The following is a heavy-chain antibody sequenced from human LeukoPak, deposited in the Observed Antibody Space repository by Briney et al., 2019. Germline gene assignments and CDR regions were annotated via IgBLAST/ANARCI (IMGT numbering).Heavy chain of an antibody. CDR1: GFTFTNHW. Sequence: GESLKISCQCSGFTFTNHWIGWVRQMPGKGLEWMGIIHPGESDTIYSPPFQGQVIISADRSVSTAYLQSTSLKAPDTAMYFCARGDRTSTHFDFWGQGTLVTVSS. D-gene: IGHD1-1*01. CDR2: IHPGESDT. V-gene: IGHV5-51*01. CDR3: ARGDRTSTHFDF. J-gene: IGHJ4*02.